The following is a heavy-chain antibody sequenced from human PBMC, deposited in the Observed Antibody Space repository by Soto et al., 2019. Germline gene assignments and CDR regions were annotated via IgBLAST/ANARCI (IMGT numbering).Heavy chain of an antibody. V-gene: IGHV3-23*01. D-gene: IGHD3-22*01. Sequence: EVQLLESGGGLVQPGGSLRLSCTASASEFTFSSHAMNWVRQAPGKGLEWVSGISGSGGKTYYADSEKGRFTISRDNSKNTVYLQITSLIAEDTAVYYCAKASYISGCYLDAFDIWGQGKLVTVSS. CDR1: EFTFSSHA. J-gene: IGHJ3*02. CDR2: ISGSGGKT. CDR3: AKASYISGCYLDAFDI.